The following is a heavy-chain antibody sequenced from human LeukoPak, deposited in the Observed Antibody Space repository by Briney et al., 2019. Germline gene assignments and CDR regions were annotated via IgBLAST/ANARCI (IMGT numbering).Heavy chain of an antibody. Sequence: GSLRLSCAASGFTFSSYWMSWVRQAPGKGLEWVANIKQDGSEKYYVDSVKGRFTISRDNAKNSLYLQMNSLRAEDTAVYYCARVLLWFGEAYYMDVWGKGTTVTISS. J-gene: IGHJ6*03. CDR3: ARVLLWFGEAYYMDV. D-gene: IGHD3-10*01. CDR1: GFTFSSYW. CDR2: IKQDGSEK. V-gene: IGHV3-7*04.